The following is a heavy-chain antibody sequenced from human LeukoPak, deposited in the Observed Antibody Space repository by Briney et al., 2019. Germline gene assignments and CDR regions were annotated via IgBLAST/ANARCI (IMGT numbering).Heavy chain of an antibody. CDR2: INSDGSST. V-gene: IGHV3-74*01. J-gene: IGHJ4*02. Sequence: GGSLRPSCAASGFTFSSYWMHWVRQAPGKGLVWVSRINSDGSSTSYADSVKGRFTISRDNAKNTLYLQMNSLRAEDTAVYYCARAGYCSSTSCAVSDYWGQGTLVTVSS. CDR3: ARAGYCSSTSCAVSDY. CDR1: GFTFSSYW. D-gene: IGHD2-2*03.